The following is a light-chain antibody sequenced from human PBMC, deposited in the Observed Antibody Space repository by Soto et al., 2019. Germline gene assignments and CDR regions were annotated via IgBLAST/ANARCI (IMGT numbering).Light chain of an antibody. J-gene: IGKJ1*01. CDR3: HQYNNWPPWT. V-gene: IGKV3-15*01. Sequence: EIVMTQSPATLSVSPGERATLSCRASQSISSNLAWYQQKPGQAPRLLIFGASTRATGIPARFSGSGSGTEVTLTISSLQSEDFAVYYCHQYNNWPPWTFGQGTKVDI. CDR1: QSISSN. CDR2: GAS.